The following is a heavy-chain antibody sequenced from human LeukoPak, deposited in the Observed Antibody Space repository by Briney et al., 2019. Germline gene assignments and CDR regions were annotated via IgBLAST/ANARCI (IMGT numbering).Heavy chain of an antibody. J-gene: IGHJ4*02. Sequence: ASVKVSCKASGYTFTSYGISWVRQAPGQGLEWMGWISTYNGNTKYGQKFQGRVTMTTDTSTSTAYMEVRSLRSDDTAVYYCAREGLGYCTGVSCSAFDYWGQGTLVTVSS. CDR3: AREGLGYCTGVSCSAFDY. V-gene: IGHV1-18*01. CDR2: ISTYNGNT. CDR1: GYTFTSYG. D-gene: IGHD2-15*01.